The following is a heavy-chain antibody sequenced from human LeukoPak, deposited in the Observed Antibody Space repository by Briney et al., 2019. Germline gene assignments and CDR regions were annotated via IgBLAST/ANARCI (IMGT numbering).Heavy chain of an antibody. D-gene: IGHD1-26*01. V-gene: IGHV3-30*03. Sequence: PGGSLRLSCSASGFAFSTYAMHWVRQAPGKGLERVAVISYDGSYKDYGDPVKGRFTLSRDNSKSTVFLEMSSLRAEDTAVYHCARARLQWEVRYPRFDSWGQGTLVTVSS. CDR3: ARARLQWEVRYPRFDS. CDR1: GFAFSTYA. CDR2: ISYDGSYK. J-gene: IGHJ4*02.